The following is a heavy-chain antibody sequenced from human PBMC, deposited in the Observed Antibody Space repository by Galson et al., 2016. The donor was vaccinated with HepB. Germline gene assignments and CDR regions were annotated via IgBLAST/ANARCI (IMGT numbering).Heavy chain of an antibody. V-gene: IGHV3-23*01. Sequence: SLRLSCAASGFTFSNCAMTWVRQAQGKGLEGVSSICGLADKTYYADSVKGRYTISRDNSRNTLQMEMNGLSADDTAVYYCGKTKSGTCGAQVESWGHGTLVIVSS. CDR3: GKTKSGTCGAQVES. J-gene: IGHJ5*01. D-gene: IGHD2-15*01. CDR2: ICGLADKT. CDR1: GFTFSNCA.